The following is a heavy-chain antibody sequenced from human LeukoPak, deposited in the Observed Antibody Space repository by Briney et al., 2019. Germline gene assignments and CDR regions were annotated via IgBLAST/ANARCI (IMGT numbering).Heavy chain of an antibody. J-gene: IGHJ5*02. CDR1: GYSISSGYY. CDR3: ARGTSWIQLSDANWFDP. D-gene: IGHD5-18*01. Sequence: SETLSLTCAVSGYSISSGYYWGWIRQPPGKGLEWIGSIYHSGGTYYNPSLKSRVTISVDTSKNQFSLKLSSVTAADTAVYCCARGTSWIQLSDANWFDPWGQGTLVTVSS. CDR2: IYHSGGT. V-gene: IGHV4-38-2*01.